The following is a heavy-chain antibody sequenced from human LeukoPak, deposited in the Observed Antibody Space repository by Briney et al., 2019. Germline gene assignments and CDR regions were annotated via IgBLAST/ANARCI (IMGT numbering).Heavy chain of an antibody. Sequence: ASVKVSCKASGYTFTGYYMHWVRQAPGQGLEGMGWINPNSGGTNYAQKFQGRVTMTRDTSISTAYMELSRLRSDDTAVYYCARDPYSSSWYEGYYFDYWGQGTLVTVSS. CDR3: ARDPYSSSWYEGYYFDY. V-gene: IGHV1-2*02. J-gene: IGHJ4*02. D-gene: IGHD6-13*01. CDR1: GYTFTGYY. CDR2: INPNSGGT.